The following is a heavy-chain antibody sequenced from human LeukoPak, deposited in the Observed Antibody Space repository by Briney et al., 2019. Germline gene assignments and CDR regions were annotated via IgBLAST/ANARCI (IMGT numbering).Heavy chain of an antibody. CDR1: GYTFTGYY. V-gene: IGHV1-2*02. J-gene: IGHJ4*02. D-gene: IGHD2-2*01. Sequence: ASVKVSCKASGYTFTGYYMHWVRQAPGQGLEWMGWINPNSGGTNYAQKFQGRVTMTRDTSISTAYMELSRLRSDDTAVYYCARDFLPLQDIVAVPAGHDYWGQGTLVTVSS. CDR2: INPNSGGT. CDR3: ARDFLPLQDIVAVPAGHDY.